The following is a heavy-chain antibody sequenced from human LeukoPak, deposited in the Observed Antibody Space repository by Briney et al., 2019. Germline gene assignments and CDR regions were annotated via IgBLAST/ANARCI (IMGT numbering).Heavy chain of an antibody. CDR3: AKTKFDDCALNAFDT. Sequence: GGSLRLSCGAPGFTFRNNSMSWVGQTPGKVLDWVSAISGSGATTYYADSVRGRFTISRDSFKNTIYLEMDSLRVVDMALYYCAKTKFDDCALNAFDTWGQGTLVTDSS. CDR1: GFTFRNNS. D-gene: IGHD2-21*02. J-gene: IGHJ3*02. CDR2: ISGSGATT. V-gene: IGHV3-23*01.